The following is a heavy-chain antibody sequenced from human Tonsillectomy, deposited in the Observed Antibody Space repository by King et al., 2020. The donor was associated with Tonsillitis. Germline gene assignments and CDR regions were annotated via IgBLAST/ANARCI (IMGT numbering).Heavy chain of an antibody. CDR3: ARAPVAFDY. CDR1: GFTFSSYT. CDR2: ISSSSSTI. Sequence: LVESGGGLVQPGGSLRLSCAASGFTFSSYTMNWVRQAPGKGLEWVSYISSSSSTIYSADTVKGRFTISRDNAKNSLYLQMNSLRAEDTAVYYCARAPVAFDYWGQGTLVTVSS. V-gene: IGHV3-48*01. J-gene: IGHJ4*02.